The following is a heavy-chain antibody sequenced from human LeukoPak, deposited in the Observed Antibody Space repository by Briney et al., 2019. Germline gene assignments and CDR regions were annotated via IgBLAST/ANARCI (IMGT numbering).Heavy chain of an antibody. CDR3: AKTVVGTTLQAYYYYMDV. CDR1: GYSFTNYW. CDR2: IYLSDSDT. J-gene: IGHJ6*03. D-gene: IGHD1-26*01. Sequence: GESLKISCQGSGYSFTNYWIGWVRQMPGKGLEWMGIIYLSDSDTRYSPSFQGQVTVSADKSISTAYLQWSSLKASDTALYYCAKTVVGTTLQAYYYYMDVWGKGTAVTISS. V-gene: IGHV5-51*01.